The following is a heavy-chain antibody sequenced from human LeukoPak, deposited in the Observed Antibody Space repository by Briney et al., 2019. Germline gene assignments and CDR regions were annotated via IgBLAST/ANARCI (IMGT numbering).Heavy chain of an antibody. J-gene: IGHJ4*02. CDR1: GYTFTGYY. Sequence: GASVKVSCKASGYTFTGYYLHWVRQAPGQGLEWMGWINPNSGGTKYGQKFQGRVTMTTDTSTSTAYMELRSLRSDDTAVYYCARDHVSYTAHFDYWGQGTLVTVSS. V-gene: IGHV1-2*02. CDR3: ARDHVSYTAHFDY. D-gene: IGHD5-18*01. CDR2: INPNSGGT.